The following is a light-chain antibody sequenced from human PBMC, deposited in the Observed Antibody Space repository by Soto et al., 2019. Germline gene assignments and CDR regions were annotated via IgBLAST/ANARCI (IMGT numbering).Light chain of an antibody. V-gene: IGKV3-20*01. CDR3: HQYGSSWT. Sequence: MVMTQSPANLSVSPGERATLSCRASQSVSNNYLALYQQKPGQARRLVIYGASNRATGIPDRFSDSGSGTDFTLTISRMEPEDFAVDYCHQYGSSWTFGQGTKVDIK. CDR1: QSVSNNY. J-gene: IGKJ1*01. CDR2: GAS.